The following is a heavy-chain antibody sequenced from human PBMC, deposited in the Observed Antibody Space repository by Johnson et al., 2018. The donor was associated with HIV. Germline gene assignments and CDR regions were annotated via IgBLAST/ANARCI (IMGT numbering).Heavy chain of an antibody. Sequence: QVQLVESGGGVVQPGRSLRLSCAASGFTFSSYAMHWVRQAPGKGLEWVAAISYDGSNKYYADSLKGRFTISGDTSTNTLHLQMHSLTAEDTALYYCARGTITMIRGVIGLDIWGQGTMVTVSS. CDR2: ISYDGSNK. CDR1: GFTFSSYA. D-gene: IGHD3-10*01. V-gene: IGHV3-30*14. CDR3: ARGTITMIRGVIGLDI. J-gene: IGHJ3*02.